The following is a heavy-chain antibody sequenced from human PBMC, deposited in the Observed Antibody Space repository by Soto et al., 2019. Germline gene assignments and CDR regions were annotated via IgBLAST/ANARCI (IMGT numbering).Heavy chain of an antibody. CDR3: ARDPLQYYYDSSGYYS. D-gene: IGHD3-22*01. V-gene: IGHV3-30-3*01. CDR2: ISYDGSNK. Sequence: GGSLRLSCAASGFTFSIYAMHLVRQAPGKGLEWVAVISYDGSNKYYADSVKGRFTISRDNSKNTLYLQMNSLRAEDTTVYYCARDPLQYYYDSSGYYSWGQGTLVTVSS. CDR1: GFTFSIYA. J-gene: IGHJ5*02.